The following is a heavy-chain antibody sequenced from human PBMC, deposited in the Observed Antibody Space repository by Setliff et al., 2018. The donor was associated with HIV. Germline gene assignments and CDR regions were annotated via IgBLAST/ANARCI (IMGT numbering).Heavy chain of an antibody. V-gene: IGHV3-23*01. D-gene: IGHD2-2*01. CDR1: GSSISSSY. CDR3: AKGAVPAASGNWHYGS. J-gene: IGHJ5*02. Sequence: ETLSLTCAVSGSSISSSYRWGWIRQAPGKGLEWVSSLSEGGYDTYSADSVKGRFTISRDNSKNTLYLQMNSLRAEDTAVYFCAKGAVPAASGNWHYGSWGQGTLVTVSS. CDR2: LSEGGYDT.